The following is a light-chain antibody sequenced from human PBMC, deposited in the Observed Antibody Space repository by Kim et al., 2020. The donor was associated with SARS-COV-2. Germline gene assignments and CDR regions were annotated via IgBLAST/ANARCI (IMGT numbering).Light chain of an antibody. CDR2: DAS. CDR3: QQRSNWPPFT. V-gene: IGKV3-11*01. CDR1: QSVSSY. J-gene: IGKJ4*01. Sequence: EIVLTQSPATLSLSPGERATLSCRASQSVSSYLAWYQQKPGQAPRLLIYDASNRATGISARFSGSGSGTDFTLTISSLEPEDFAVYYCQQRSNWPPFTFGGGTKVDIK.